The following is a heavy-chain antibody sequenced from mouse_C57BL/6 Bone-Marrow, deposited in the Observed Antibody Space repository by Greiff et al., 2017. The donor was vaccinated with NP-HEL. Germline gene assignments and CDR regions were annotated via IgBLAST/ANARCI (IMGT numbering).Heavy chain of an antibody. J-gene: IGHJ4*01. CDR2: ISYDGSN. V-gene: IGHV3-6*01. CDR3: ARGPYYYGKGSYAMDY. D-gene: IGHD1-1*01. CDR1: GYSFTSGYY. Sequence: EVQLQESGPGLVKPSQSLSLTCSVTGYSFTSGYYWNWIRQLPGNQLEWMGYISYDGSNNYNPSLKNRISFTRDTSKNQFFLKLNSVTTEDTATYYCARGPYYYGKGSYAMDYWGQGTSVTVSS.